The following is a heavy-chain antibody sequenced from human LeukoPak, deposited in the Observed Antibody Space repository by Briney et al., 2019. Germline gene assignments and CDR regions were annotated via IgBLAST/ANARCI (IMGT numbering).Heavy chain of an antibody. CDR2: ISGSGGST. CDR3: AKDRGIVPAADNWFDP. V-gene: IGHV3-23*01. J-gene: IGHJ5*02. CDR1: GFTFSSYV. D-gene: IGHD2-2*01. Sequence: GGSLRLSCAASGFTFSSYVMSWVRQAPGKGLEWVSAISGSGGSTYYADSVKGRFTISRDNSKNTLYLQMNSLRAEDTAVYYCAKDRGIVPAADNWFDPWGQGTLVTVSS.